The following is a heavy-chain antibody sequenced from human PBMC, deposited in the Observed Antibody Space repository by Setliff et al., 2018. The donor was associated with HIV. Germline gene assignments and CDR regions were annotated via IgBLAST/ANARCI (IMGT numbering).Heavy chain of an antibody. CDR1: GYTFTSYG. V-gene: IGHV1-18*01. J-gene: IGHJ4*02. CDR2: ISAYNGNT. CDR3: ARRREGIAVAGTPDY. D-gene: IGHD6-19*01. Sequence: ASVKASCKASGYTFTSYGISWVRQAPGQGLEWMGWISAYNGNTNYAQKLQARVTMTTDTSTRTAYMELRSLRSDDTAVYYCARRREGIAVAGTPDYWGQGTLVTVSS.